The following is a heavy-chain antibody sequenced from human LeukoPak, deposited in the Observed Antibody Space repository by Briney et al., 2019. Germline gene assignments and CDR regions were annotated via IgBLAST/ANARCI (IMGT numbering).Heavy chain of an antibody. V-gene: IGHV4-4*07. D-gene: IGHD3-22*01. CDR3: ARGPNRITMMIGDAFDI. CDR2: IYTSGST. CDR1: GGSISSYY. Sequence: SETLSLTCTVSGGSISSYYWSWIRQPAGKGLEWIGRIYTSGSTSYNPSLKSRVTMSVDTSKNQFSLKLSSVTAADTAVYYCARGPNRITMMIGDAFDIWGQGTMVTISS. J-gene: IGHJ3*02.